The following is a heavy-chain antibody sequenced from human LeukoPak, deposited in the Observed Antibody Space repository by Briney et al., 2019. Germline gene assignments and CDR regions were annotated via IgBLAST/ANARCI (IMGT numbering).Heavy chain of an antibody. V-gene: IGHV3-23*01. CDR3: AKKSPDSSGNPAYD. CDR2: ISRSGTET. CDR1: GFTFSNYG. J-gene: IGHJ4*02. Sequence: GSLILSCAGAGFTFSNYGMSWVRQAPGKGLEWVSVISRSGTETYHADSVRGRFTISRDNAKNTLYLQMNSLRAEDTAVYYCAKKSPDSSGNPAYDWGQGTLVTVSS. D-gene: IGHD4-23*01.